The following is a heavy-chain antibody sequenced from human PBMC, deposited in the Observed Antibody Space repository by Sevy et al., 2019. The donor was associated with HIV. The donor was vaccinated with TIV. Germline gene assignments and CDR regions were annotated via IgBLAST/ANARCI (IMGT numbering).Heavy chain of an antibody. V-gene: IGHV4-38-2*01. Sequence: SETLSLTCAVSGYSISSGYYWGWIRQPPGKGLEWIVSIYHSGSTYYNPSLKSRVTISVDTSKNQFYLKLSSVTAADTAVYYCARQPYYDFWSGYLWGFDPWGQGTLVTVSS. CDR3: ARQPYYDFWSGYLWGFDP. D-gene: IGHD3-3*01. CDR2: IYHSGST. J-gene: IGHJ5*02. CDR1: GYSISSGYY.